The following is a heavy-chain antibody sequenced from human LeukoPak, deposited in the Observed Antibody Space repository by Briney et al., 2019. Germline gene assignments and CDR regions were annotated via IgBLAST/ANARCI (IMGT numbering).Heavy chain of an antibody. CDR1: GGSITNSSYF. V-gene: IGHV4-39*01. Sequence: PSETLSLTCTVSGGSITNSSYFWGWIRQPPGKGLEWIGSVFRSGSTYYNPSLKSRVTISVDTSNNQFSLKLSSVTAADTAVYYCARGVGFGGYDYSVYWGQGTRVTVSS. J-gene: IGHJ4*02. CDR2: VFRSGST. CDR3: ARGVGFGGYDYSVY. D-gene: IGHD5-12*01.